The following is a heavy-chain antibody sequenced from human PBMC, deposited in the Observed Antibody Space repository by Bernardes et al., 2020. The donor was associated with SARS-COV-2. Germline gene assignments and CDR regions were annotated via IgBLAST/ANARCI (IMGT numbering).Heavy chain of an antibody. D-gene: IGHD2-2*01. Sequence: AETLSLTCTVSGGSISSYYWSWLRQPPGKGLEWIGYIYYSGSTNYNPSLKSRVTISVDTSKNQFSLKLSSVTAADTAVYYCARQVGVPAAPPLYYYGMDVWGQGTTVTVSS. J-gene: IGHJ6*02. CDR2: IYYSGST. V-gene: IGHV4-59*08. CDR1: GGSISSYY. CDR3: ARQVGVPAAPPLYYYGMDV.